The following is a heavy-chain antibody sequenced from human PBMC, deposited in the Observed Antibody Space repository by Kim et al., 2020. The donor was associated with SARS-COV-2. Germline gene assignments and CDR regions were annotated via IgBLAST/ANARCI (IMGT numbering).Heavy chain of an antibody. J-gene: IGHJ5*02. CDR1: GFTFSSYA. CDR2: ISYDGSNK. V-gene: IGHV3-30*04. CDR3: AREAVAYYFDP. D-gene: IGHD3-10*01. Sequence: GGSLRLSCAASGFTFSSYAMHWVRQAPGKGLEWVAVISYDGSNKYYADSVKGRFTISRDNSKNTLYLQMNSLRAEDTAVYYCAREAVAYYFDPWGQGTLVTVSS.